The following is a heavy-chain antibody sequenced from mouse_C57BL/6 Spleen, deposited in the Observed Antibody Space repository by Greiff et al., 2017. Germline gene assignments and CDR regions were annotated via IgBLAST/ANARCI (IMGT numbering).Heavy chain of an antibody. V-gene: IGHV1-5*01. CDR2: IYPGNSDT. Sequence: VQLQQSGTVLARPGASVKMSCKTSGYTFTSYWMHWVKQRPGQGLEWIGAIYPGNSDTSYNQKFKGKAKLTAVTSASTAYMELSSLTNEDSAVYYCTRSGDYSNDAGYYFDYWGQGTTLTVSS. D-gene: IGHD2-12*01. CDR1: GYTFTSYW. CDR3: TRSGDYSNDAGYYFDY. J-gene: IGHJ2*01.